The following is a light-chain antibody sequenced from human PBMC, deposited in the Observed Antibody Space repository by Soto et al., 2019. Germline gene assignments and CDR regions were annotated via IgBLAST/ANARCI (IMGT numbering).Light chain of an antibody. CDR3: HPRSKWPYT. CDR1: QSVSNY. J-gene: IGKJ2*01. Sequence: VLTQSPATLSLSPGERATLSCWASQSVSNYLAWYQQKPGQAPRLLLYDASNRATGIPARFSSSGSGTDFNLTISSLEPEDVAVYYCHPRSKWPYTFGQGTKLEIK. V-gene: IGKV3-11*01. CDR2: DAS.